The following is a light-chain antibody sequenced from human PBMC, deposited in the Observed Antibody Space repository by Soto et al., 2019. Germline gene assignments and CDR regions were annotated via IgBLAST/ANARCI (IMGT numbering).Light chain of an antibody. CDR3: AAWDDSLNGRV. V-gene: IGLV1-44*01. CDR2: SNN. Sequence: QSVLTQPPSASGTPGQRVTISCSGSSSNIGSNTVSWYQQLPLSAPKLLIYSNNQRPSGVPDRFSGSKPATSASLAISGLQSEDEADYYCAAWDDSLNGRVFGGGTKLTVL. J-gene: IGLJ3*02. CDR1: SSNIGSNT.